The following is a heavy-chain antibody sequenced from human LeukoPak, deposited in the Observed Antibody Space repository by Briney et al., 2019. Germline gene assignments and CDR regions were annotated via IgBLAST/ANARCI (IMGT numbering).Heavy chain of an antibody. V-gene: IGHV3-30*03. Sequence: PGGSLRLSCAAPGFTFSDYYMSWIRQAPGKGLEWVAVIAYDGSNKYYADSVKGRFTISRDNSKNTLYLQMNSLRAEDTAVYYCARAKGDADAFDIWGQGTMVTVSS. D-gene: IGHD2-2*01. CDR3: ARAKGDADAFDI. CDR2: IAYDGSNK. CDR1: GFTFSDYY. J-gene: IGHJ3*02.